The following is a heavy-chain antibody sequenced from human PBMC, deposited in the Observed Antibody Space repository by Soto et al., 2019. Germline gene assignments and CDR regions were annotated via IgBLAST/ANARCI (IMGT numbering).Heavy chain of an antibody. V-gene: IGHV1-8*01. J-gene: IGHJ5*02. D-gene: IGHD3-16*01. Sequence: ASVKVSCKASGYSFTNNDVSWVRQATGQGLEWMGWMNPGSGDTGYAQKFQGRVTMTRDISIATAYMELSSLRSDDTAIYYCARMETFGSLNWFDPWGQGSLVTVSS. CDR1: GYSFTNND. CDR3: ARMETFGSLNWFDP. CDR2: MNPGSGDT.